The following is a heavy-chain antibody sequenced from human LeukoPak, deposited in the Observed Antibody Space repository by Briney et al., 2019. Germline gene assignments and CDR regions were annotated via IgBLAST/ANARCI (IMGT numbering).Heavy chain of an antibody. Sequence: SVKVSCKASGGTFSSHAISWVRQAPGQGLEWMGGIIPIFGTANYAQKFQGRVTITADESTSTAYMELSSLRSEDTAVYYCARGIWNWIAARPVLVNNWFDPWGQGTLVTVSS. CDR2: IIPIFGTA. CDR1: GGTFSSHA. J-gene: IGHJ5*02. D-gene: IGHD6-6*01. V-gene: IGHV1-69*13. CDR3: ARGIWNWIAARPVLVNNWFDP.